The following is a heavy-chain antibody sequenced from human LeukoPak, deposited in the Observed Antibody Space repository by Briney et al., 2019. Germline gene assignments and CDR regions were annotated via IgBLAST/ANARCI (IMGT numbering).Heavy chain of an antibody. Sequence: KSSQTLSLTCTVSGGSISSGGYYWSWIRQHPGKGLEWIGYTYYSGSTYYNPSLKSRVTISVDTSKNQFSLKLSSVTAADTAVYYCAREMEGRTVNWFDPWGQGTLVTVSS. CDR2: TYYSGST. J-gene: IGHJ5*02. CDR3: AREMEGRTVNWFDP. CDR1: GGSISSGGYY. D-gene: IGHD1-1*01. V-gene: IGHV4-31*03.